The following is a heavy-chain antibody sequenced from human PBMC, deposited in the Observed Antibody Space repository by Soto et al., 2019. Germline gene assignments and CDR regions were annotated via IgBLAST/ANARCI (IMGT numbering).Heavy chain of an antibody. CDR2: IYSGGST. D-gene: IGHD3-22*01. CDR3: ARGPRNYYDSSGYSWFDP. J-gene: IGHJ5*02. V-gene: IGHV3-53*04. CDR1: GFTVSSNY. Sequence: EVQLVESGGGLVQPGGSLRLSCAASGFTVSSNYISWVRQAPGKGLEWVSVIYSGGSTYYADSVKGRFTISRHNSKNTLYLQMNSLRAEDTAVYYCARGPRNYYDSSGYSWFDPWGQGTLVTVSS.